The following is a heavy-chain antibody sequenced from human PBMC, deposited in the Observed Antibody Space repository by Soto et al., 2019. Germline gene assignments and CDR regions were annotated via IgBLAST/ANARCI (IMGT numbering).Heavy chain of an antibody. V-gene: IGHV4-30-4*01. Sequence: PSETLSLTCTVSGGSISSGDYYWSWIRQPPGKGLEWIGYIYYSGSTYYNPSLKSRVTISVDTSKNQFSLKLSSVTAADTAVYYCARVRCISTSCYNYYYYYGMDVWGQGTTVTVSS. J-gene: IGHJ6*02. CDR3: ARVRCISTSCYNYYYYYGMDV. D-gene: IGHD2-2*02. CDR1: GGSISSGDYY. CDR2: IYYSGST.